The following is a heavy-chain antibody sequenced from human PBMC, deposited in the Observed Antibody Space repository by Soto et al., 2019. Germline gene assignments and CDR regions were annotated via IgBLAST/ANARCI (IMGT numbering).Heavy chain of an antibody. J-gene: IGHJ4*02. CDR3: AGRDSSSWYYFDY. CDR1: GGTKNSCA. Sequence: AVEFPCNASGGTKNSCAMSWVQPAPGKGLEWMGGIIPIFGTANYAQKFQGRVTITADESTSTAYMELSSLRSEDTAVYYCAGRDSSSWYYFDYWGQGTLVTVSS. CDR2: IIPIFGTA. V-gene: IGHV1-69*01. D-gene: IGHD6-13*01.